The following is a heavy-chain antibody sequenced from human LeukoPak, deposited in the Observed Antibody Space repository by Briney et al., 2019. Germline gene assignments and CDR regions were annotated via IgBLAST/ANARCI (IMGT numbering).Heavy chain of an antibody. CDR1: GFTVSSYS. V-gene: IGHV3-21*06. CDR2: ISSSGLYI. J-gene: IGHJ4*02. CDR3: TRGEGGKYSYGL. Sequence: PGESLRLSCAASGFTVSSYSIHWVRLAPGRGLEWVSSISSSGLYIYYADSVKGRFTISRDLAQNSVYLQMNSLRAEDTALYYCTRGEGGKYSYGLWGQGTLVTVSS. D-gene: IGHD5-18*01.